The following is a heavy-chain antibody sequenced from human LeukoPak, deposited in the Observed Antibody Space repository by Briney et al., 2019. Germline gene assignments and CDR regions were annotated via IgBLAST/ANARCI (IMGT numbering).Heavy chain of an antibody. CDR2: INPNSGGT. Sequence: ASVKVSCKASGYTFTGYYTHWVRQAPGQGLEWMGWINPNSGGTNYAQKFQGRVTMTRGTSISTAYMELSRLRSDDTAVYYCASPSRGCSSTSCYRPWDYWGQGTLVTVSS. CDR3: ASPSRGCSSTSCYRPWDY. CDR1: GYTFTGYY. D-gene: IGHD2-2*01. V-gene: IGHV1-2*02. J-gene: IGHJ4*02.